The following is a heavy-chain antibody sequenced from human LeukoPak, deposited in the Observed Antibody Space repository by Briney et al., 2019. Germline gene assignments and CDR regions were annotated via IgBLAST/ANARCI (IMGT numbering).Heavy chain of an antibody. CDR1: GFTFSSFW. J-gene: IGHJ4*02. V-gene: IGHV3-74*01. D-gene: IGHD2-2*01. CDR3: ARVYCSSTSCEAHFDY. Sequence: GGYLRLSCAASGFTFSSFWMHWVRQAPGKGLVWVSRINTDVSSTNYADSVKGPITISRDTGTNTLELKMNSLIAQDTAVYYCARVYCSSTSCEAHFDYWGQGTLVTVPS. CDR2: INTDVSST.